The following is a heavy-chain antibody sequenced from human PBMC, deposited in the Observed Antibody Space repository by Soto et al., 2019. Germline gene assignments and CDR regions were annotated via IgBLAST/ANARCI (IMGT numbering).Heavy chain of an antibody. CDR2: IYYSGST. D-gene: IGHD3-3*01. CDR1: GGSISSGGYY. J-gene: IGHJ6*03. Sequence: PSETLSLTCTVSGGSISSGGYYWSWIRQHPGKGPEWIGYIYYSGSTYYNPSLKSRVTISVDTSKNQFSLKLSSVTAADTAVYYCARSKDDFWSGNHYYMDVWGKGTTVTVSS. V-gene: IGHV4-31*03. CDR3: ARSKDDFWSGNHYYMDV.